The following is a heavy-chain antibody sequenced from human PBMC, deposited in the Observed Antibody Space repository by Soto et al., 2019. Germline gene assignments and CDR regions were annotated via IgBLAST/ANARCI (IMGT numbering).Heavy chain of an antibody. D-gene: IGHD2-15*01. CDR2: MNPNSGNT. V-gene: IGHV1-8*01. CDR3: ARGRYCSGGSCYSRYYYYGMDV. Sequence: QVQLVQSGAEVKKPGASVKVSCKASGYTFTSYDINWVRQATGQGLEWMGWMNPNSGNTGYAQKFQGRVTMTRNTSISTAYMELRSLRSEDTAVYYCARGRYCSGGSCYSRYYYYGMDVWGQGTTVTVSS. CDR1: GYTFTSYD. J-gene: IGHJ6*02.